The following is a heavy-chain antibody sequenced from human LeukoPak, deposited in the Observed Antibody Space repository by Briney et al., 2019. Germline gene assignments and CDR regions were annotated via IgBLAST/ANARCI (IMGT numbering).Heavy chain of an antibody. Sequence: ASVKASCKASTYIFTTYYMHWVRQAPGQGLEWMGIINPGGGSTNYAQKFQGRVTMTRDTSISTAYMELSRLRSDDTAVYYCARGSIVVVPAASVFDPWGQGTLVTVSS. CDR2: INPGGGST. D-gene: IGHD2-2*01. V-gene: IGHV1-2*02. J-gene: IGHJ5*02. CDR3: ARGSIVVVPAASVFDP. CDR1: TYIFTTYY.